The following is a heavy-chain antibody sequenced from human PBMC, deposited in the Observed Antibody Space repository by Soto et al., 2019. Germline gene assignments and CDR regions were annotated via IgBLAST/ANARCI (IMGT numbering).Heavy chain of an antibody. D-gene: IGHD7-27*01. CDR1: GGTFSAYT. J-gene: IGHJ5*02. Sequence: QVQLVQSGAEVKKPGSSVKISCRASGGTFSAYTLSWVRQAPGQGLEWLGGISPIFGTTKYSQKFQGRVTFTADESAGTAYLELRSLRSDDTAGYYCATNWGGGLHSEGYNWLDPWGQGARVTVSS. CDR2: ISPIFGTT. CDR3: ATNWGGGLHSEGYNWLDP. V-gene: IGHV1-69*01.